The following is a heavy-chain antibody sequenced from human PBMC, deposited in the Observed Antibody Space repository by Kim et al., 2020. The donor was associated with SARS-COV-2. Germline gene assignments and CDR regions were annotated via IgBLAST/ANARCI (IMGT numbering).Heavy chain of an antibody. J-gene: IGHJ4*02. V-gene: IGHV3-23*01. Sequence: GGSLRLSCAASGFTFSSYAMSWVRQAPGKGLEWVSAIIGPGHGIHYPHTVDRRFTIPNASHLKPLRLPTNALKAEDTAVYYCARGDYFYYWGQGTLVTV. CDR2: IIGPGHGI. CDR3: ARGDYFYY. CDR1: GFTFSSYA.